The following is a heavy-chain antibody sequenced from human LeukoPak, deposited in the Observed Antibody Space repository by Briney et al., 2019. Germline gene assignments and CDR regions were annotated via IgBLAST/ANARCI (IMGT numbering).Heavy chain of an antibody. CDR1: GFTFSSYA. CDR2: ISYDGSNK. D-gene: IGHD6-13*01. J-gene: IGHJ4*02. Sequence: PGGSLRLSCAAPGFTFSSYAMHWVRQAPGKGLEWVAVISYDGSNKYYADSVKGRFTISRDNSKNTLYLQMNSLRAEDTAVYYCAREVRAAAGMGYFDYWGQGTLVTVSS. CDR3: AREVRAAAGMGYFDY. V-gene: IGHV3-30-3*01.